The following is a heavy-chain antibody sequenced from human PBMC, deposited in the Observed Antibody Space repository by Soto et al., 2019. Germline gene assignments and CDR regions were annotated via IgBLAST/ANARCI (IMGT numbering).Heavy chain of an antibody. CDR3: ARGGGELLGY. V-gene: IGHV1-46*02. CDR1: GYNFNIYY. CDR2: ISPTGAIK. Sequence: QVQLVQSGAEVKRPGTSVKLSCKAYGYNFNIYYMHWVRQAPGQGLEWMAIISPTGAIKSYAQKFQGRVTLTRDKSTTTGYMERSSLTSEDTAVYYCARGGGELLGYWGQGTLVTVSS. D-gene: IGHD1-7*01. J-gene: IGHJ4*02.